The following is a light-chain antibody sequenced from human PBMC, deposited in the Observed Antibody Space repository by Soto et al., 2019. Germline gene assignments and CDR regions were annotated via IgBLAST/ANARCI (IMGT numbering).Light chain of an antibody. CDR2: EVS. Sequence: QSVLTQPASVSGSPGQSITISCTGTSSDVGGYNYVSWYQQHPGKAPKLMIYEVSNRPSGVSNRFSGSKSGNTASLTISGLQAEDEAAYYCSSYTSSSTYVFGNGTKGTVL. J-gene: IGLJ1*01. CDR3: SSYTSSSTYV. CDR1: SSDVGGYNY. V-gene: IGLV2-14*01.